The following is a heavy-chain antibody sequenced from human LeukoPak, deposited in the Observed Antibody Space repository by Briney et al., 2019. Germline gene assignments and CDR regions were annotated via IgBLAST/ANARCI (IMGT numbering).Heavy chain of an antibody. CDR1: GFTFSNYN. CDR3: ARGPPMYSYGSSAYHYDYFEY. J-gene: IGHJ4*02. Sequence: SGGSLRLSCADSGFTFSNYNMNWVRQAPGKAMEWVSSITSSGTYTFYADSVKGRFTISRDNSKNTLYLQMNSLRADDTAIYYCARGPPMYSYGSSAYHYDYFEYWGQGTLVTVSS. V-gene: IGHV3-21*01. D-gene: IGHD3-22*01. CDR2: ITSSGTYT.